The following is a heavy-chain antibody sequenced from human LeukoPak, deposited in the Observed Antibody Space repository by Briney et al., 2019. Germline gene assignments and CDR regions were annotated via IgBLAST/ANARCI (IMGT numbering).Heavy chain of an antibody. CDR2: IYYSGST. CDR3: ASNVVPAAPPDY. D-gene: IGHD2-2*01. CDR1: GGSISSYY. V-gene: IGHV4-59*08. J-gene: IGHJ4*02. Sequence: SETLSLTCTVSGGSISSYYWSWIRQPPGKGLEWIGYIYYSGSTNYNPSLKTRVTISVDTSKNQFSLKLSSVTAADTAVYYCASNVVPAAPPDYWGQGTLVTVYS.